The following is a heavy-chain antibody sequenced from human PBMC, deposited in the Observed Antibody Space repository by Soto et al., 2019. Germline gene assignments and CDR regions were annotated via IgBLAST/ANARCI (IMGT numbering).Heavy chain of an antibody. V-gene: IGHV3-15*01. CDR1: GFTFSNAW. CDR2: IKSKIDGGTT. D-gene: IGHD3-16*01. Sequence: EVQLVESGGGLVQPGGSLRLSCAASGFTFSNAWMSWVRQAPGKGLEWVGRIKSKIDGGTTDYAAPVKGRFTITRDDSKNTVLLQMNSLITEDTAVYYCSTGPPYEYIWGNYCRSPDYWGQRTLVSVSS. J-gene: IGHJ4*02. CDR3: STGPPYEYIWGNYCRSPDY.